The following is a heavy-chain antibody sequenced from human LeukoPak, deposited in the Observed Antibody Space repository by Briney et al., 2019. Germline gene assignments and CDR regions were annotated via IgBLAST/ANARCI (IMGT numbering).Heavy chain of an antibody. CDR2: IDHSGST. CDR3: ARVIVATRPAITDDY. D-gene: IGHD5-12*01. V-gene: IGHV4-34*01. Sequence: XEIDHSGSTNYNPSLKSRVTISVDTSKNQFSLKLSSVTAADTAVYYCARVIVATRPAITDDYWGQGTLVTVSS. J-gene: IGHJ4*02.